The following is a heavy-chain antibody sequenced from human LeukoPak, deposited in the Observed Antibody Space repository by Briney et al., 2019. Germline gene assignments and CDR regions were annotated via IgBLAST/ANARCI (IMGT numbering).Heavy chain of an antibody. D-gene: IGHD2-15*01. V-gene: IGHV1-18*04. CDR1: GYIFSSYG. Sequence: ASVKVSCKASGYIFSSYGISWVRQAPGQGLEWMGWISGYNGISNHTQRLQGRVTMTTDTSTSTAYMELRSLISDDTAVYYCARSLGYCNSVPCLSYWHLDLWGRGTLVTVSS. J-gene: IGHJ2*01. CDR2: ISGYNGIS. CDR3: ARSLGYCNSVPCLSYWHLDL.